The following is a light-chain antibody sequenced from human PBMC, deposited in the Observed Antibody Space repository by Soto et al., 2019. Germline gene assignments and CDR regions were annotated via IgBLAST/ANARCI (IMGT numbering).Light chain of an antibody. Sequence: EIVMTQSPATLSVSPGERATLSCRARQSVSSNLAWYQQKPGQAPRLLIYGASTRATGIPARFSGSGSGTEFTLTISSLQSEDFAVYYCQQYNNLPRLTFGGGTKVEIK. V-gene: IGKV3-15*01. CDR1: QSVSSN. CDR3: QQYNNLPRLT. CDR2: GAS. J-gene: IGKJ4*01.